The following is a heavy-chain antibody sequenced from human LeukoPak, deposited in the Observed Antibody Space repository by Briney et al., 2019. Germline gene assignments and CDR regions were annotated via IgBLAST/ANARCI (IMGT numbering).Heavy chain of an antibody. V-gene: IGHV3-74*01. CDR1: GSSFSTYW. D-gene: IGHD5-12*01. CDR2: INTDGSRS. J-gene: IGHJ4*02. Sequence: GGSLRLSCEASGSSFSTYWMHWVRQAPGKGLVWVSRINTDGSRSSSADSVKGRFTISRDNAKNTLYLQMNSLRAEDTAVYFCARDRGSTGYDLYDYWGQGTLVTVSS. CDR3: ARDRGSTGYDLYDY.